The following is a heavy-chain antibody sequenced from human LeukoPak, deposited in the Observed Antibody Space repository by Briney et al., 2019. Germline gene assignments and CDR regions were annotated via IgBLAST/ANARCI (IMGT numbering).Heavy chain of an antibody. Sequence: GGSLRLSCAASGFSFSNYALVWVRQSSEKGLEWVSAIGGSGGAIRYADAVKGRFTISRDNAKNTLFLQMNSLRAEDTAVYYCGRDPNGDYIGAFEFWGQGTTVSVSS. CDR3: GRDPNGDYIGAFEF. J-gene: IGHJ3*01. V-gene: IGHV3-23*01. CDR2: IGGSGGAI. D-gene: IGHD4-17*01. CDR1: GFSFSNYA.